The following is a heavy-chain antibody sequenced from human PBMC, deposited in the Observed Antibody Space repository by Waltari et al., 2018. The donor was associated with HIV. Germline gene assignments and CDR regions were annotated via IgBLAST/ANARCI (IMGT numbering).Heavy chain of an antibody. CDR1: GFTFSSYS. Sequence: ELQLVESGGGLVKPGGSLRLSCAASGFTFSSYSMTWVRQAPGKGLGWVSSISSGNNYIYYADSVKGRFTISRDNAWDSLSLQMNSLRAEDTAVYYCARVGSGYTYYFDSWGQGTLVTVSS. D-gene: IGHD3-22*01. CDR3: ARVGSGYTYYFDS. J-gene: IGHJ4*02. CDR2: ISSGNNYI. V-gene: IGHV3-21*01.